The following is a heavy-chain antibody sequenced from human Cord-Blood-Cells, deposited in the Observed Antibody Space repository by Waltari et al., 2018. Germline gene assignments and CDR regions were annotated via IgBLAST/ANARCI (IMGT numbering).Heavy chain of an antibody. CDR2: INPSGGST. J-gene: IGHJ4*02. V-gene: IGHV1-46*01. Sequence: QVQLVQSGAEVKKPGASVKVACKASGYTFTSYYMHWVRQAPGQGLEWIGIINPSGGSTSYAQKFQGRVTMTRDTSTSTVYMELSSLRSEDTAVHYCARASGYYFDYWGQGTLVTVSS. CDR1: GYTFTSYY. D-gene: IGHD6-25*01. CDR3: ARASGYYFDY.